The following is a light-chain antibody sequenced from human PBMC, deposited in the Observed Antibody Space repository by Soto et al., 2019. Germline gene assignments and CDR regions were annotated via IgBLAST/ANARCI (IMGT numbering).Light chain of an antibody. CDR1: QSVSSNY. Sequence: EIVLTQSPGTLSLSPGERATLSCRASQSVSSNYLTWYQHKPGQAPRLLIYATSTRATGVPDRFSGSGSGTDFTLIISRLEPEDFAVYYCQQYGGSPPFTFGPGTTVD. J-gene: IGKJ3*01. CDR3: QQYGGSPPFT. V-gene: IGKV3-20*01. CDR2: ATS.